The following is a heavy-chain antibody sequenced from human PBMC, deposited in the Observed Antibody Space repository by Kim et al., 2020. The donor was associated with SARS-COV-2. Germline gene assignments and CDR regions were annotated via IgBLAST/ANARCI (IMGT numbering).Heavy chain of an antibody. CDR3: ARGRKYYDILTGYYYFDY. CDR2: MNPNSGNT. J-gene: IGHJ4*02. CDR1: GYTFTSYD. D-gene: IGHD3-9*01. V-gene: IGHV1-8*01. Sequence: ASVKVSCKASGYTFTSYDINWVRQATGQGLEWMGWMNPNSGNTGYAQKFPGRVTMTRNTSISTAYMELSSLRSEDTAVYYCARGRKYYDILTGYYYFDYWGQGALVTVSS.